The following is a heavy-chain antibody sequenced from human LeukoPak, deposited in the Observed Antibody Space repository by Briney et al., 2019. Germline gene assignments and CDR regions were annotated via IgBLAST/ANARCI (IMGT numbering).Heavy chain of an antibody. CDR2: INHSGST. D-gene: IGHD3-10*01. CDR3: ARGLGSGSYYHY. J-gene: IGHJ4*02. CDR1: GGSFSGYY. V-gene: IGHV4-34*01. Sequence: SETLSLTCVVYGGSFSGYYWSWIRQPPGKGLEWIGEINHSGSTNYNPSLKSRVTISVDTSKNQFSLELSSVTAADTAVYYCARGLGSGSYYHYWGQGTLVTVSS.